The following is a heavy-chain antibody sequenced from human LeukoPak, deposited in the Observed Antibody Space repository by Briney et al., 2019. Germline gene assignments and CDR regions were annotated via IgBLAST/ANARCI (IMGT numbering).Heavy chain of an antibody. CDR1: GFTFDDYA. Sequence: PGRSLRLSCAASGFTFDDYAMHWVRQAPGKGLEWVSGISWNSGSIGYADSVNGRFTISRDNAKNSLYLQMNSLRAEDTALYYCAKPGVAGYTSPPDYWGQGTLVTVSS. CDR3: AKPGVAGYTSPPDY. J-gene: IGHJ4*02. D-gene: IGHD5-24*01. CDR2: ISWNSGSI. V-gene: IGHV3-9*01.